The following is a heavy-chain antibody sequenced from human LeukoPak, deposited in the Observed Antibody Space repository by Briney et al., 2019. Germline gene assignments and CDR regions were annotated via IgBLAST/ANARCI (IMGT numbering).Heavy chain of an antibody. CDR1: GGSISCYY. D-gene: IGHD2-15*01. J-gene: IGHJ3*01. Sequence: SETLSLPCSVSGGSISCYYWSWIRRPPGKGLEWIGYIFHSGSTKYNPSLKSRVTISLDTSNQQFSLKLTSVTATDTAVYFCARHEGNCTGANCYSNAFDVWGQGTMGTVSS. CDR2: IFHSGST. V-gene: IGHV4-59*08. CDR3: ARHEGNCTGANCYSNAFDV.